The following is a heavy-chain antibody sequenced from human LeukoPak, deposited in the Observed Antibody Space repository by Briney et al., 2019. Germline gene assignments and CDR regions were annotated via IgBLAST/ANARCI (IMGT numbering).Heavy chain of an antibody. CDR2: ISGSGDGT. Sequence: GGSLRLSCAASGFTFSSYAMSWVRQAPGKGLEWVSGISGSGDGTYYADSVKGRSTISRDNSKNTLYLQMNSLRAEDTAVYCCAKAILPMAEIFDYWGQGTLVTVSS. CDR1: GFTFSSYA. J-gene: IGHJ4*02. V-gene: IGHV3-23*01. CDR3: AKAILPMAEIFDY. D-gene: IGHD3-10*01.